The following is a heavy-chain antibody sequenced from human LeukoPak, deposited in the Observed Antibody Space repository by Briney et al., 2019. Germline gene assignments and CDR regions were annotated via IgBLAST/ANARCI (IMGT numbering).Heavy chain of an antibody. D-gene: IGHD2-8*02. J-gene: IGHJ6*02. Sequence: ASVKLSCTASGYTFTSYGISWVRQAPGQGLEWMGWISAYNGNTNYAQKLQGRVTMTTDTSTSTAYMELSRLRSDDTAVYYCAREVLAKSYGADVWGQGDTVTVSS. CDR2: ISAYNGNT. CDR1: GYTFTSYG. V-gene: IGHV1-18*01. CDR3: AREVLAKSYGADV.